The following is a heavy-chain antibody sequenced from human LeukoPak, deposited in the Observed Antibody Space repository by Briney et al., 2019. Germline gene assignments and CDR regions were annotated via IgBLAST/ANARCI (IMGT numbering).Heavy chain of an antibody. CDR2: IYSGGTT. J-gene: IGHJ4*02. CDR3: ARVDTVMAYYFDL. V-gene: IGHV3-53*04. Sequence: GGSLRLSCAASGFTVSTNCMTWVRQAPGKGLEWVSTIYSGGTTYYADSVMGRFTISRHNYRNTLYLQMNSLRAEDTAVYYCARVDTVMAYYFDLWGQGTLVTVSS. D-gene: IGHD5-18*01. CDR1: GFTVSTNC.